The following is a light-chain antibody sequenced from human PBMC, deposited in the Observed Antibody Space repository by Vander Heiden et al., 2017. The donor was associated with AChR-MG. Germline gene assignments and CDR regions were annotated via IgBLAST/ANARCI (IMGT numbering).Light chain of an antibody. CDR2: GAP. V-gene: IGKV3-15*01. Sequence: TQSPVTLSVSQGERASLSGRVRQNAGSYLAWYQNKRGQAPTRPMYGAPSRTTNLPLNFSGGASGPEFTLPIRCLQSKDLALYYFQQYNIWPPMFTFGQGTKLEIK. CDR1: QNAGSY. J-gene: IGKJ2*01. CDR3: QQYNIWPPMFT.